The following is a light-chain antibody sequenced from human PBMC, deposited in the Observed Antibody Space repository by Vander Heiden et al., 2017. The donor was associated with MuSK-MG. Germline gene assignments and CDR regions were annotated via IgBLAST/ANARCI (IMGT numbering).Light chain of an antibody. CDR2: KGA. V-gene: IGKV1-5*03. CDR1: QSISSR. Sequence: DIQMTQSPSTLSASVGDRVTITCRASQSISSRLAWYQQKTGKAPKRLIFKGASLKSGGPSRFSGRGSGTEVTRTISSLQADDFATEYCQQYNSEPLTFGRGTKVEIK. J-gene: IGKJ1*01. CDR3: QQYNSEPLT.